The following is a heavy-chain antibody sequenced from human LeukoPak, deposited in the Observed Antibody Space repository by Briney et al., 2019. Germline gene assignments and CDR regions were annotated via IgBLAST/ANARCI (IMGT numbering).Heavy chain of an antibody. Sequence: PGGSLRLSCAGSGDSFRSHSMNWVRQAPGKGVEGVSSISSISHDIYYADSVKGRFTISRDKDKNSLYMQMNSLRAEDTALYYCTRDYYDSSGLPFDYWGQGTLVTVSS. V-gene: IGHV3-21*01. CDR1: GDSFRSHS. D-gene: IGHD3-22*01. CDR3: TRDYYDSSGLPFDY. CDR2: ISSISHDI. J-gene: IGHJ4*02.